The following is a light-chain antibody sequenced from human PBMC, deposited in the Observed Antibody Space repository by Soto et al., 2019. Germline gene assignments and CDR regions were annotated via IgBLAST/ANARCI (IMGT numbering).Light chain of an antibody. V-gene: IGKV1-33*01. CDR2: HAF. CDR3: QQYENVPYT. CDR1: QDISNY. Sequence: DIQMTQSPSSLSAAVGDKVTITCQASQDISNYLNWFQQKPGKAPELLIYHAFNLETGVPSRFSGSGSGTDFTFTISILQPEDIATYYCQQYENVPYTFGQGTKLEIK. J-gene: IGKJ2*01.